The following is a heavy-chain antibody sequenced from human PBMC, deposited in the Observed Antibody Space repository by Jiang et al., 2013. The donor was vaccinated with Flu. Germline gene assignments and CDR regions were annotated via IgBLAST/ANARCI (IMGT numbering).Heavy chain of an antibody. J-gene: IGHJ4*02. D-gene: IGHD6-19*01. Sequence: GAEVKKPGTSVKVSCEASGVTFRRSAVHWVRQARGQRPEWIGWIVVNGNTNYAQRMQDRVTITRDMSTGSASMELRSLRSDDTAVYYCAATPSDSSAYPIPHYWGQGTLVSVSS. CDR1: GVTFRRSA. V-gene: IGHV1-58*01. CDR3: AATPSDSSAYPIPHY. CDR2: IVVNGNT.